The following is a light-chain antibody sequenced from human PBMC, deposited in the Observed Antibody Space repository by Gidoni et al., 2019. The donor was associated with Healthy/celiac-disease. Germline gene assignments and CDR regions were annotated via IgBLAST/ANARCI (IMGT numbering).Light chain of an antibody. J-gene: IGKJ2*01. CDR3: LQHNTYPPYT. CDR1: QGVRKD. CDR2: AAS. Sequence: DIQITKSPSSLSASVGDRVTITCRASQGVRKDVSWYQQIPGRAPKRLIYAASTLHSGVPSRFSGSGFGTEFTLTISRLQPEDFAIYYCLQHNTYPPYTFGQXTKLEIK. V-gene: IGKV1-17*01.